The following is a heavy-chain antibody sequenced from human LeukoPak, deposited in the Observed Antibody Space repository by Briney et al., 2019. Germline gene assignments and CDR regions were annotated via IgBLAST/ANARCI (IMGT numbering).Heavy chain of an antibody. CDR1: GFTFSSYG. Sequence: GGSLRLSCAASGFTFSSYGMHWVRQSPGKGLEWVAFIRYDGSDKYYADSVKGRFTISRDNSKNTLSLQMNSLRPEDTAVYHRAKDATTVTSQGDYWGQGTLVTVSS. V-gene: IGHV3-30*02. CDR3: AKDATTVTSQGDY. J-gene: IGHJ4*02. D-gene: IGHD4-17*01. CDR2: IRYDGSDK.